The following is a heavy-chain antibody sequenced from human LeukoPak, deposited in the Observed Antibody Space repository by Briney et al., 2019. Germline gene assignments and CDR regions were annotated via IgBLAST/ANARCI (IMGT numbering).Heavy chain of an antibody. CDR3: ARDVDVVVPAATHFDY. V-gene: IGHV3-30-3*01. D-gene: IGHD2-2*01. J-gene: IGHJ4*02. Sequence: GGALRLSCAASGFTFSSYAMHWVRQAPGKGLEGVAVISYDGSNKYYADSVKGRFTISRDNSKNTLYLRMNSLRAEDTAVYYCARDVDVVVPAATHFDYWGQGTLVTVSS. CDR2: ISYDGSNK. CDR1: GFTFSSYA.